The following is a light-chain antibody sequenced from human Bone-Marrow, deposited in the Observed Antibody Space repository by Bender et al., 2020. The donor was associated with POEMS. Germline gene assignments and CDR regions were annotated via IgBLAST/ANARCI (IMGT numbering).Light chain of an antibody. J-gene: IGLJ2*01. CDR2: KDT. CDR3: QSADSSFTYVV. CDR1: TLSKRY. Sequence: SYELSQPPSVSVFPGQTARSTCSADTLSKRYGYWYQQRPGLAPLLIIYKDTERPSGIPERFSGSRLGTTATLTISGVQAEDEAGGYCQSADSSFTYVVFGGGTSLTVL. V-gene: IGLV3-25*03.